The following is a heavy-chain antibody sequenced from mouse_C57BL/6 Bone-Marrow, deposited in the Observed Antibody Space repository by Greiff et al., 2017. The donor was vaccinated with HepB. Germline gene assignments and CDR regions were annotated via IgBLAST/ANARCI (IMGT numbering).Heavy chain of an antibody. CDR3: TREPYYGSNDY. CDR1: GYTFTDYE. Sequence: VQLQQSGAELVRPGASVTLSCKASGYTFTDYEMHWVKQTPVHGLEWIGAIDPETGGTAYNQKFKGKAILTADKSSSTAYMELRSLTSEDSAVYYCTREPYYGSNDYWGQGTTRTVSS. V-gene: IGHV1-15*01. D-gene: IGHD1-1*01. CDR2: IDPETGGT. J-gene: IGHJ2*01.